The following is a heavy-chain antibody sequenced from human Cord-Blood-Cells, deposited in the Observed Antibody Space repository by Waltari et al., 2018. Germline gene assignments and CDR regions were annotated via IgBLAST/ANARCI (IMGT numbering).Heavy chain of an antibody. D-gene: IGHD3-16*01. Sequence: EVQLLESGGGLVQPGGSLRLSCAASGFTFSSYAMSWVRQAPGEGMEGVSASRGSGGSTYYADAVKGRFTISRDNSKNTLYLQMNSLRAEDTAVYYCAKEDLGTPDYWGQGTLVTVSS. V-gene: IGHV3-23*01. CDR3: AKEDLGTPDY. J-gene: IGHJ4*02. CDR2: SRGSGGST. CDR1: GFTFSSYA.